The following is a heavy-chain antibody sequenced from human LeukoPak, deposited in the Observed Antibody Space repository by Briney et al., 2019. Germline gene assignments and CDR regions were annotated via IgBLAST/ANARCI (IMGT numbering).Heavy chain of an antibody. CDR2: ISGSGGST. Sequence: GGPLRLSCAASGFTFSSYAMSWVRQAPGKGLEWVSAISGSGGSTYYADSVKGRFTISRDNSKNTLYLQMNSLRAEDTAVYYCAKAYCSGGSCPPYYYYGMDVWGQGITVTVSS. D-gene: IGHD2-15*01. V-gene: IGHV3-23*01. J-gene: IGHJ6*02. CDR1: GFTFSSYA. CDR3: AKAYCSGGSCPPYYYYGMDV.